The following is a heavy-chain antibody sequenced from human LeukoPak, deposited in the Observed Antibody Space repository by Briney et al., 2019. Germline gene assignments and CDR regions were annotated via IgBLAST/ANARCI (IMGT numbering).Heavy chain of an antibody. CDR2: INHSGST. CDR3: ARPSGDYGYPTLDY. CDR1: GGSFSAYW. J-gene: IGHJ4*02. Sequence: PSETLSLTCAVYGGSFSAYWWSWIRQPSGKGLEWIGEINHSGSTNYNPSLKSRVTISVDTSKNQFSLKLSSVTAADTAVYYCARPSGDYGYPTLDYWGQGTLVTVSS. V-gene: IGHV4-34*01. D-gene: IGHD4-17*01.